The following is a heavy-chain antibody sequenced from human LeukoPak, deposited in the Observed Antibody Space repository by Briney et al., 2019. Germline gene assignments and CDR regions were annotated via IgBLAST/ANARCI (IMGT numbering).Heavy chain of an antibody. D-gene: IGHD3-16*01. CDR3: AKGKGIMITFGGVFDY. V-gene: IGHV3-23*01. J-gene: IGHJ4*02. CDR1: GFTFSSYA. Sequence: PGGSLRLSCAASGFTFSSYAMSWVRQAPGKGLEWVSAISGSGGSTYYADSVKGRFTISRDNSKNTLYLQMNSLRAEDTAVYYCAKGKGIMITFGGVFDYWGQGTLVTVSS. CDR2: ISGSGGST.